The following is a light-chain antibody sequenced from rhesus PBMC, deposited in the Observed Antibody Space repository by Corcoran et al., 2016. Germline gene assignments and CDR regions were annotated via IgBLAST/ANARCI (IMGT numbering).Light chain of an antibody. CDR2: KAS. J-gene: IGKJ1*01. Sequence: DIQMTQSPSSLSASVGDTVTITCRACQSISNWLAWYQQKPGKSPKLLIYKASSLQGGVPSRFSGGGSGTDFTLAIRSLQSEDFATYYCKQYSSSPWTFGQGTKVEIK. V-gene: IGKV1-22*01. CDR1: QSISNW. CDR3: KQYSSSPWT.